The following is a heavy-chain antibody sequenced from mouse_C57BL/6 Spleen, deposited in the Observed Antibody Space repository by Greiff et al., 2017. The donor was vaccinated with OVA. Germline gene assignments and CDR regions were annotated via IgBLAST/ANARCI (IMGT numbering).Heavy chain of an antibody. CDR3: TRDAGTDYFDY. Sequence: VQLKESGAELVRPGASVTLSCKASGYTFTDYEMHWVKQTPVHGLEWIGAIDPETGGTAYNQKFKGKAILTADKSSSTAYMELRSLTSEDSAVYYCTRDAGTDYFDYWGQGTTLTVSS. V-gene: IGHV1-15*01. J-gene: IGHJ2*01. D-gene: IGHD4-1*01. CDR1: GYTFTDYE. CDR2: IDPETGGT.